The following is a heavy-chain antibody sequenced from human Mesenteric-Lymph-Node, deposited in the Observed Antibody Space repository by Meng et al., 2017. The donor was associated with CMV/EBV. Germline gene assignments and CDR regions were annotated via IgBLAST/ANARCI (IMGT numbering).Heavy chain of an antibody. V-gene: IGHV3-53*01. CDR1: GLTFSDYY. CDR3: AKGAADPTLIDL. Sequence: GESLKISCAASGLTFSDYYMSWIRQAPGKGLEWVSVIYSGGGTYYADSVKGRFTISRVNSENTLYLEMNTLKVEDTAVYYCAKGAADPTLIDLWGQGTLVTVSS. J-gene: IGHJ5*02. CDR2: IYSGGGT. D-gene: IGHD6-25*01.